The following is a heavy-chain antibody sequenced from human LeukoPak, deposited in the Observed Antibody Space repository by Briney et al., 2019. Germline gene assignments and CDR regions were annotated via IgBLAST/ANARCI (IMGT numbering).Heavy chain of an antibody. CDR2: IISIFGTA. V-gene: IGHV1-69*13. CDR3: AREGYYDSSGYYYGTGYFDL. Sequence: ASVKVSCKGSGVTFSSYAISWVRQAPGQGPEWIGGIISIFGTANYAQKFQCRVTITADESTSTAYMELSRLRSEDTAVYYCAREGYYDSSGYYYGTGYFDLWGRGTLVTVSS. D-gene: IGHD3-22*01. CDR1: GVTFSSYA. J-gene: IGHJ2*01.